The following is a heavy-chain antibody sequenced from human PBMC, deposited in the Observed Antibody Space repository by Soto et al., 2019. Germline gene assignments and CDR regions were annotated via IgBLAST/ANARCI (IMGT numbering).Heavy chain of an antibody. D-gene: IGHD2-2*01. CDR3: AKNQGVVLVPLATVDWFDP. J-gene: IGHJ5*02. V-gene: IGHV3-23*01. Sequence: EVVLLESGGGLEQPGGSRRLSCAASGFIFDNFGMSWVRQAPGKGLEWISSISGSGFKKYYADSVKGRFTISRDNSKSTVYLELNNLSAEDTAVYHCAKNQGVVLVPLATVDWFDPWGQGSVVTVSS. CDR2: ISGSGFKK. CDR1: GFIFDNFG.